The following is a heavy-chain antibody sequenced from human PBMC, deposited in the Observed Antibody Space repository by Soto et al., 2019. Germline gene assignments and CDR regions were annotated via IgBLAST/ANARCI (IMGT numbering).Heavy chain of an antibody. V-gene: IGHV4-4*07. D-gene: IGHD3-10*01. CDR3: ARDRGPPITMVRGVKSWFDP. CDR2: IYTSGST. J-gene: IGHJ5*02. CDR1: GGSISSYY. Sequence: PSETLSLTCTVSGGSISSYYWSWIRQPAGKGLEWIGRIYTSGSTNYNPSLKSRVTMSVDTSKNQFSLRLSSVTAADTAVYYCARDRGPPITMVRGVKSWFDPWGQGTLVTVSS.